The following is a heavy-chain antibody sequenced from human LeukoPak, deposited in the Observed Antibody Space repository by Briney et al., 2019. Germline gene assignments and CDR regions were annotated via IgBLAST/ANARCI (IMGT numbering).Heavy chain of an antibody. CDR3: ARHSATLNAFDI. J-gene: IGHJ3*02. V-gene: IGHV4-39*01. CDR1: GGSISSYY. CDR2: IYYSGST. Sequence: SETLSLTCTVSGGSISSYYWSWIRQPPGKGLEWIGSIYYSGSTYYNPSLKSRVTISVDTSKNQFSLKLSSVTAADTAVYYCARHSATLNAFDIWGQGTMVTVSS.